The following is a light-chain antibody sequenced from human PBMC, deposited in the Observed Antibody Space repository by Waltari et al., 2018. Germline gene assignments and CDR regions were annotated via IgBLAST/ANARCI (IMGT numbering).Light chain of an antibody. CDR1: QSVGSF. CDR2: DAS. J-gene: IGKJ3*01. CDR3: QQRNSWPLT. V-gene: IGKV3-11*01. Sequence: EIVLTQSPVTLSLSPGEGATLSCKTSQSVGSFLAWYPQRPGQAPRLLIYDASLRATGIPTRFSGSGSGTDFTLTISSLESEDFAVYYCQQRNSWPLTFGPGTTV.